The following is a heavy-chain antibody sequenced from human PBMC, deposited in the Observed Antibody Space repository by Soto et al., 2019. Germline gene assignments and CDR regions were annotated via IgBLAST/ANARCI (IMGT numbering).Heavy chain of an antibody. CDR1: GGSISSSSYY. Sequence: SETLSLTCTVSGGSISSSSYYWGWIRQPPGKGLEWIGSIYYSGSTYYNPSLKSRVTISVDTSKNQFSLKLSSVTAADTAVYYCARHISDYYDSSGYFRDLDYWGQGTLVTVSS. CDR3: ARHISDYYDSSGYFRDLDY. V-gene: IGHV4-39*01. J-gene: IGHJ4*02. D-gene: IGHD3-22*01. CDR2: IYYSGST.